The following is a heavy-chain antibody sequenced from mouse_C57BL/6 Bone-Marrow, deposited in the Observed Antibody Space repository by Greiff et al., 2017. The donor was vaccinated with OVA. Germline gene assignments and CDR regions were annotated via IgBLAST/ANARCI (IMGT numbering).Heavy chain of an antibody. J-gene: IGHJ3*01. Sequence: QVQLQQPGAELVKPGASVKLSCKASGYTFTSYWMQWVKQRPGQGLEWIGEIDPSDSYTNYNQKLKGKATLTVDTSSSTAYMQLSSLTSEDSAVYYCARGGTVVATPLAYWGQGTLVTVSA. V-gene: IGHV1-50*01. D-gene: IGHD1-1*01. CDR3: ARGGTVVATPLAY. CDR1: GYTFTSYW. CDR2: IDPSDSYT.